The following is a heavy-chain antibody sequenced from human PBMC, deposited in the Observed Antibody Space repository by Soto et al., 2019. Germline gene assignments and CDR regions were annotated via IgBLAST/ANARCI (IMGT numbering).Heavy chain of an antibody. CDR1: GFTVSSNY. J-gene: IGHJ4*02. D-gene: IGHD3-22*01. Sequence: EVQLVESGGGLVQPGGSLRLSCAASGFTVSSNYMSWVRQAPGKGLEWVSIVYSDGSTYYADSVKGRFTISRDNSKNTLYLQMNSLRVEDTAMYCCARDPDYYYDHWGQGTLVTVSS. CDR3: ARDPDYYYDH. V-gene: IGHV3-66*01. CDR2: VYSDGST.